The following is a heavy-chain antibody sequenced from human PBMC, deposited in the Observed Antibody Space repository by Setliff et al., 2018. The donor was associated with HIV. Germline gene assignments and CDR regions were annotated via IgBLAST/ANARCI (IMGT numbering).Heavy chain of an antibody. CDR2: INHNGNI. Sequence: LSLTCAVYGGSFSDNYWSWIRQPPGKGLDWIAEINHNGNINYNPSLKSRVTISMDPSKEQFSLKLSSVTAADTAVYYCARGSLYYGLGSHYLRSWFDPWGQGTLVTVSS. CDR1: GGSFSDNY. V-gene: IGHV4-34*01. D-gene: IGHD3-10*01. CDR3: ARGSLYYGLGSHYLRSWFDP. J-gene: IGHJ5*02.